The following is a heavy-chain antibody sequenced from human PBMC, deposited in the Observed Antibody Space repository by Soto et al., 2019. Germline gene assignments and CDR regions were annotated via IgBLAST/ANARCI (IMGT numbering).Heavy chain of an antibody. CDR2: IFYSGST. Sequence: QVQLQESGPGLVKPSETLSLTCTVSGGSISPYYWSWIRHPPGKALEWIGYIFYSGSTNYNPSLESRVTISVDMSENQFSLKLGSVTAADTAVYYCARITGSGPNAFDIWGQGTMVTVSS. CDR1: GGSISPYY. V-gene: IGHV4-59*01. J-gene: IGHJ3*02. CDR3: ARITGSGPNAFDI. D-gene: IGHD3-10*01.